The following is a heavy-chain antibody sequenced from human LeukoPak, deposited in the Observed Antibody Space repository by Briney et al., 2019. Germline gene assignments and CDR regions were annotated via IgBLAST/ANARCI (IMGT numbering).Heavy chain of an antibody. V-gene: IGHV3-30*04. Sequence: GGSLRLSCEASGYTFSIFPMHWVRQAPGKGLEWVALISSGSEKYYADSVKGRFTISRDNSKNMLYLQMNSLRADDTAVYYCARDLELSAVYYFDSWGQGTLVIVSS. J-gene: IGHJ4*02. CDR2: ISSGSEK. D-gene: IGHD3-3*01. CDR3: ARDLELSAVYYFDS. CDR1: GYTFSIFP.